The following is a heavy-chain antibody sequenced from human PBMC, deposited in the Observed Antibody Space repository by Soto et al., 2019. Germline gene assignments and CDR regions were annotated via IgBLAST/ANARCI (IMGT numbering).Heavy chain of an antibody. V-gene: IGHV1-46*01. Sequence: QVQLVQSGADVKKPGTSVKVSCKAAGYSFTNYCMYWVRQAPGQGLEWLGMINPRTGSTRYAQKFQGRVTLTRDTSTTTVYMELSTLISDDTAAYYCARDGGLLTASWHYDLWGPGTLVTVSS. CDR1: GYSFTNYC. CDR3: ARDGGLLTASWHYDL. D-gene: IGHD2-15*01. CDR2: INPRTGST. J-gene: IGHJ2*01.